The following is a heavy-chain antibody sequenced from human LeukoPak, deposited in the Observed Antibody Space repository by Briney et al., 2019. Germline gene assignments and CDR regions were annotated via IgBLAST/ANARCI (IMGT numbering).Heavy chain of an antibody. D-gene: IGHD3-22*01. CDR3: ARIRNYYDSSGYYNY. V-gene: IGHV1-18*01. CDR2: ISAYNGNT. CDR1: GYTFTSYG. J-gene: IGHJ4*02. Sequence: GASVKLSCKASGYTFTSYGSSWVRQAPGQGLEWMGWISAYNGNTNYAQKLQGRVTMTRDTSISTAYMELSRLRSDDTAVYYCARIRNYYDSSGYYNYWGQGTLVTVSS.